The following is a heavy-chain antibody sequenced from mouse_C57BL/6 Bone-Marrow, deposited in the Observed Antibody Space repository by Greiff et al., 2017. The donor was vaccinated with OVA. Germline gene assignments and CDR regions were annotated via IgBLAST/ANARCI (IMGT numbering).Heavy chain of an antibody. Sequence: QVQLQQSGAELARPGASVKLSCKASGYTFTSYGISWVKQRTGQGLEWIGEIYPRSGNTYYTEKFKGKATLPADKSSSPAYMELRGLTSEDSAVYLCARRDYYGSSPDYWGQGTTLTVSS. J-gene: IGHJ2*01. V-gene: IGHV1-81*01. CDR2: IYPRSGNT. D-gene: IGHD1-1*01. CDR3: ARRDYYGSSPDY. CDR1: GYTFTSYG.